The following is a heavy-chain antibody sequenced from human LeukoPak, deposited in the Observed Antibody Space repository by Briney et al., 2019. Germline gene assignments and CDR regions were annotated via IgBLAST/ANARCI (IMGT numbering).Heavy chain of an antibody. J-gene: IGHJ5*02. CDR3: ASSYGSGRFDP. Sequence: PGRCLRLAWAAAGFTFSSYWMDWVRHAGRKGMGWGSLINSAGSTTTYADSVKGRFTNSRDKANQTMYLQMNSLRAQDTAVYYCASSYGSGRFDPWGQGTLVTVSS. V-gene: IGHV3-74*01. D-gene: IGHD3-10*01. CDR2: INSAGSTT. CDR1: GFTFSSYW.